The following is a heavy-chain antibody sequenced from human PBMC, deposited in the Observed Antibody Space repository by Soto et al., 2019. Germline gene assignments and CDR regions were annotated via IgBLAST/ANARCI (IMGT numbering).Heavy chain of an antibody. J-gene: IGHJ4*02. D-gene: IGHD1-26*01. V-gene: IGHV1-18*04. CDR3: ARARMFSGAHHDY. CDR2: ITPYNGNA. Sequence: QVHLVQSGAVVENPGASVKVSCKASGYTFTNFGNNWVRQAPGQGLEWMGWITPYNGNANYPQKHQDRLTITTDTSTNTAYLELRSLRSDDTAVYFCARARMFSGAHHDYWGQGTRVTVSS. CDR1: GYTFTNFG.